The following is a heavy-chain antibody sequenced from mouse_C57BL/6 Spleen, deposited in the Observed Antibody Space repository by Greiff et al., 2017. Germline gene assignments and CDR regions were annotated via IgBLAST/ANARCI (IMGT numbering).Heavy chain of an antibody. D-gene: IGHD2-4*01. J-gene: IGHJ4*01. CDR1: GFTFSSYA. Sequence: EVQLVEPGGGLVKPGGSLKLSCAASGFTFSSYAMSWVRQTPEKRLEWVATISDGGSYTYYPDNVKGRFTISRDNAKNNLYLQMSHLKSEDTAMYYCAREGYYYYDRYYAMDYWGQGTAVTVSS. V-gene: IGHV5-4*01. CDR3: AREGYYYYDRYYAMDY. CDR2: ISDGGSYT.